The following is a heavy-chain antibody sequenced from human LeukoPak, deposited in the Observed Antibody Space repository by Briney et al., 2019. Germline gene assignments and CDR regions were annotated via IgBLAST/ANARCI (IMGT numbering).Heavy chain of an antibody. V-gene: IGHV4-34*01. CDR3: ARGGYSDY. CDR1: GGSFSGYY. CDR2: INHSGST. D-gene: IGHD6-13*01. Sequence: PSETLSLTCAVYGGSFSGYYWSWIRQPPGKGLEWIGEINHSGSTNYNPSLKSRVTISVDTSKNQFSLKLSSVTAADTAVYYCARGGYSDYWGQGTLVTVSS. J-gene: IGHJ4*02.